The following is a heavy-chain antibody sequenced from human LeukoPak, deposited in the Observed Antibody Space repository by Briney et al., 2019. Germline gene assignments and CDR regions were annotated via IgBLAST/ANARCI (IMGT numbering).Heavy chain of an antibody. V-gene: IGHV4-59*11. CDR3: ARIPRWLQRNLPLFDY. Sequence: SETLSLTCTVSGGSISSHYWSWIRQPPGKGLEWIGYIYYSGSTNYNPSLKSRVTISVDTSKNQFSLKLSSVTAADTAVYYCARIPRWLQRNLPLFDYWGQGTLVTVSS. D-gene: IGHD5-24*01. CDR1: GGSISSHY. J-gene: IGHJ4*02. CDR2: IYYSGST.